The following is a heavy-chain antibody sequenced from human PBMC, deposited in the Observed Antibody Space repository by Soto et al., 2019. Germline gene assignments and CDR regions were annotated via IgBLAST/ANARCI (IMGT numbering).Heavy chain of an antibody. D-gene: IGHD2-2*01. CDR1: GFSLSTSGEG. Sequence: SGPPLVHPAQTLTLTCTFSGFSLSTSGEGVGWIRQPPGKALEWLALIYWDDDKRYSPSLKSRLTITKDTSKNQVVLTMTNMDPVDTATYYCAHTYQLPAAGPNFGYWGQGTLVTVSS. CDR2: IYWDDDK. J-gene: IGHJ4*02. CDR3: AHTYQLPAAGPNFGY. V-gene: IGHV2-5*02.